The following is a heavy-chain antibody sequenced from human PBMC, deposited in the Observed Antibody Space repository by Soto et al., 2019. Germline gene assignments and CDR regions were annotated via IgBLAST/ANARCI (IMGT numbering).Heavy chain of an antibody. J-gene: IGHJ4*02. CDR1: GYTFTGHY. D-gene: IGHD3-10*01. CDR3: GRGRSGQLVVFY. CDR2: IGPASGDT. Sequence: GDSMKVSCKASGYTFTGHYIHWVRQAPGQGPEWMGEIGPASGDTRYAQKFQGRVTMTRDTSITTVYMELNNLSPDDTAVYYCGRGRSGQLVVFYWGQGTPVTVSS. V-gene: IGHV1-2*02.